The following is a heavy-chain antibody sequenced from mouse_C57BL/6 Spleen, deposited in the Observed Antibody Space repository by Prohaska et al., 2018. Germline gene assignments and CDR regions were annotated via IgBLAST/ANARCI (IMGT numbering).Heavy chain of an antibody. D-gene: IGHD2-2*01. CDR3: ARSDGYDGYYYAMDY. CDR1: GYTFTSYD. J-gene: IGHJ4*01. CDR2: IYTRDGST. V-gene: IGHV1-85*01. Sequence: QSGPELVKPGASVKLSCKASGYTFTSYDINWVKQRPGQGLEWIGWIYTRDGSTKYNEKVKGKATLTVDTSSSTAYMELHSLTSEDSAVYFCARSDGYDGYYYAMDYWGQGTSVTVSS.